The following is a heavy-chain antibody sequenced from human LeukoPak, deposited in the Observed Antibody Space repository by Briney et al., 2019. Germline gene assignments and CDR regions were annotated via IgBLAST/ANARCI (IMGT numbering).Heavy chain of an antibody. CDR2: ISYDGSNK. D-gene: IGHD6-13*01. CDR1: GFTFSSYA. Sequence: GGSLRLSCAASGFTFSSYAMHWVRQAPGKGLEWVAVISYDGSNKYYADSVKGRFTISRDNSKNTLYLQMNSLRAEDTAVYYCARRSGIAAAGDYWGQGTLVTVSS. CDR3: ARRSGIAAAGDY. J-gene: IGHJ4*02. V-gene: IGHV3-30*04.